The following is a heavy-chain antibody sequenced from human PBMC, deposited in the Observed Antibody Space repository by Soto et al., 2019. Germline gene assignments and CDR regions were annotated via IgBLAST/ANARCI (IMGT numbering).Heavy chain of an antibody. J-gene: IGHJ5*02. CDR2: INHSGST. CDR1: GGSFSGYY. V-gene: IGHV4-34*01. Sequence: QVQLQQWGAGLLKPSETLSLTCAVYGGSFSGYYWSWIRQPQGKGLEWIGEINHSGSTNYNPSLKSRVTISVDTSKNQFSLKLSSVTAADTAVYYCTIVVVPAAIGGWFDPWGQGTLVTVSS. D-gene: IGHD2-2*02. CDR3: TIVVVPAAIGGWFDP.